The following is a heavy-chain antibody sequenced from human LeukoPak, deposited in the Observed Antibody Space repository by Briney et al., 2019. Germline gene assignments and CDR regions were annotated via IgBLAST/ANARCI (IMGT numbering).Heavy chain of an antibody. CDR2: IYTSGST. CDR3: ARDGVTIPFDY. V-gene: IGHV4-4*07. Sequence: SEALALTCTGSGGSIISYYWSWIRQPAGKGLEWIGRIYTSGSTNYNPSLKSRVTMSVDTSKNQFSLKLSSVTAADTAVYYCARDGVTIPFDYCGQGTLVTVSS. J-gene: IGHJ4*02. D-gene: IGHD3-3*01. CDR1: GGSIISYY.